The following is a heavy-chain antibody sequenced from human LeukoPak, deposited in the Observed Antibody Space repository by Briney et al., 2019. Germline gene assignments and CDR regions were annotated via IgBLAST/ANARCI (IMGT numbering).Heavy chain of an antibody. CDR1: GFTVSSNY. CDR2: TYSGGST. D-gene: IGHD3-3*01. V-gene: IGHV3-66*01. CDR3: ARGYYDFWSGYYPFDY. J-gene: IGHJ4*02. Sequence: GGSLRLSCAASGFTVSSNYMSWVRQAPGKGLEWVSVTYSGGSTYYADSVKGRFTISRDNSKNTLYLQMNSLRAEDTAVYYCARGYYDFWSGYYPFDYWGQGTLVTVSS.